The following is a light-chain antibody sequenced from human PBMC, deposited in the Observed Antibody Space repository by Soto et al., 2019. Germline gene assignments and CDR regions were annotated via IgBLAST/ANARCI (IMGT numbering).Light chain of an antibody. J-gene: IGLJ3*02. V-gene: IGLV2-14*01. CDR2: EVR. CDR3: SSYTTTSTLV. CDR1: NRDVGSYNL. Sequence: QSALTQPASVSGSPGRSITIACTGTNRDVGSYNLVSWYQQRPGEAPKLIISEVRNRPSGISYRFTGSKSGNTASLTISGLQAEDEADYYCSSYTTTSTLVFGGGTKVTVL.